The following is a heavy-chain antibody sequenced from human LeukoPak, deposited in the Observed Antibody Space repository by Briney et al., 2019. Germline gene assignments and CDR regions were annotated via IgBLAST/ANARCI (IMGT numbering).Heavy chain of an antibody. CDR3: AIAGRYGDYGTPVDY. J-gene: IGHJ4*02. D-gene: IGHD4-17*01. CDR1: GFTFSSYA. Sequence: GRSLRLSCAASGFTFSSYAMHWVRQAPGKGLEWVAIISYDGSNKYYADSVKGRFTVSRDNSKSTLYLQMNSLRAEDTAVYYCAIAGRYGDYGTPVDYWGQGTLVTVSS. V-gene: IGHV3-30-3*01. CDR2: ISYDGSNK.